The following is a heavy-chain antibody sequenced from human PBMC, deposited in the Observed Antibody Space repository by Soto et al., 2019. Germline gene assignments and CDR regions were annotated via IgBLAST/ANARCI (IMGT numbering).Heavy chain of an antibody. CDR3: ARYIPGVRYYGMDV. Sequence: HPGGSLRLSCAASGFTFSSYAMKWVRQAPGKGLEWVSLIGESGTPTYYADSVKGRFTISRGNSGNTLFLEMYSLRAEDTAVYYCARYIPGVRYYGMDVWGQGTTVTVS. V-gene: IGHV3-23*01. D-gene: IGHD2-2*01. CDR1: GFTFSSYA. CDR2: IGESGTPT. J-gene: IGHJ6*02.